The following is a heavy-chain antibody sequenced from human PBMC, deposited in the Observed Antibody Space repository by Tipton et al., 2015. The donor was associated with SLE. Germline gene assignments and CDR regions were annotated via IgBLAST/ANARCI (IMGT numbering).Heavy chain of an antibody. CDR1: GGSFSGYY. J-gene: IGHJ3*02. V-gene: IGHV4-34*01. Sequence: TLSLTCAVYGGSFSGYYWSWIRQPPGKGLEWIGEINHSGSTNYNPSLKSRVTISVDTSKNQFSLKLSSVTAAETAVYYCARVVAAAGTAFDIWGQGTMVTVSS. D-gene: IGHD6-13*01. CDR3: ARVVAAAGTAFDI. CDR2: INHSGST.